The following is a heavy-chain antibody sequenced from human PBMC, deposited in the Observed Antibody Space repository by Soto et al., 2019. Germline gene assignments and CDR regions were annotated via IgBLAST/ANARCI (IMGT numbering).Heavy chain of an antibody. CDR1: GFTFSSYA. Sequence: SLRLSCAASGFTFSSYAMHWVRQAPGKGLEWVAVISYDGSNKYYADSVKGRFTISRDNSKNTLYLQMNSLRAEDTAVYYCARDPRVGYDFWSGNSYYYYGMDVWGQGTTVTVSS. V-gene: IGHV3-30-3*01. CDR2: ISYDGSNK. D-gene: IGHD3-3*01. J-gene: IGHJ6*02. CDR3: ARDPRVGYDFWSGNSYYYYGMDV.